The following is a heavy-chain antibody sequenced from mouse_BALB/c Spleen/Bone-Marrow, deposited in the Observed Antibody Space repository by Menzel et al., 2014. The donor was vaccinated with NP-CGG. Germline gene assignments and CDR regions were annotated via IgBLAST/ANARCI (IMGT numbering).Heavy chain of an antibody. CDR3: ARRGWFYAMDY. D-gene: IGHD3-3*01. CDR2: ISNGGGST. CDR1: GFTFXDYY. V-gene: IGHV5-12*02. Sequence: EVKLVEPGGGLVQPGGSLKLSCATSGFTFXDYYMYWIRQTPEKRLEWVAYISNGGGSTYYPDTVKGRFTISRDNAKNTLYLQMSRLKSEDTAMYYCARRGWFYAMDYWGQGTSVTVSS. J-gene: IGHJ4*01.